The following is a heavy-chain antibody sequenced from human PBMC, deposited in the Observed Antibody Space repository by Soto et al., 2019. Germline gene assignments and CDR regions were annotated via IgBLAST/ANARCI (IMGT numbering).Heavy chain of an antibody. D-gene: IGHD6-19*01. J-gene: IGHJ3*02. CDR3: AKDRDWLVLGAFDI. V-gene: IGHV3-9*01. CDR1: GFTFDDYA. Sequence: GGSLRLSCAASGFTFDDYAMHWVRQAPGKGLEWVSGISWNSGSIGYAYSVKGRFTISRDNAKNSLYLQMNSLRAEDTALYYCAKDRDWLVLGAFDIWGQGTMVTVSS. CDR2: ISWNSGSI.